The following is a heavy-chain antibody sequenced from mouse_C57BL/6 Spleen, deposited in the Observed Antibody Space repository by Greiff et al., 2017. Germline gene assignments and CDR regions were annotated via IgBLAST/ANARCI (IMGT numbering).Heavy chain of an antibody. Sequence: QVQLQQPGAELVKPGTSVKLSCKASGYTFTSYWMQWVKQRPGQGLEWIGEIDPSDSYTNYNQKFKGKATLTVDTSSSTAYMQLNSLTSSDSAVDFCARGPAYYSNYDYWGQGTTLTVSS. CDR2: IDPSDSYT. CDR1: GYTFTSYW. J-gene: IGHJ2*01. V-gene: IGHV1-50*01. D-gene: IGHD2-5*01. CDR3: ARGPAYYSNYDY.